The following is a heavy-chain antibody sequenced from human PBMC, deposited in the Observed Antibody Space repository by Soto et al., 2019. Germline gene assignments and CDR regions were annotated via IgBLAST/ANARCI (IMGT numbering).Heavy chain of an antibody. CDR1: GYTFTYYW. Sequence: GESLTISCRCSGYTFTYYWIGWVRQMPGKGLELIGLIYPGDSDTRYSPSFQGRVTISADKSISTAFLQWSSLRASDTAMYYCASQKTVIRGPLSSNWFDPWGQGTLVTFSS. V-gene: IGHV5-51*01. CDR3: ASQKTVIRGPLSSNWFDP. CDR2: IYPGDSDT. D-gene: IGHD1-1*01. J-gene: IGHJ5*02.